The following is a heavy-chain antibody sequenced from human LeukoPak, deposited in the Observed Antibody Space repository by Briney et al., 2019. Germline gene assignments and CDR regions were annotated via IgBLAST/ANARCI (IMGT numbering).Heavy chain of an antibody. D-gene: IGHD2-2*01. V-gene: IGHV4-30-4*08. CDR3: AREVSEIVVVPAAMVGAFDI. CDR2: IYYSGST. Sequence: SETLSLTCTVSGGSISSGDYYWSWIRQPPGKGLEWIGYIYYSGSTYYNPSLKSRVTISVDTSKNQFSLKLSSVTAADTAVYYCAREVSEIVVVPAAMVGAFDIWGQGTMVTVSS. CDR1: GGSISSGDYY. J-gene: IGHJ3*02.